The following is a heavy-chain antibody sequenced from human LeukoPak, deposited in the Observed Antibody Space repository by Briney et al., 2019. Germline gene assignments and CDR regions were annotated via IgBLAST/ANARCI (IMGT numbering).Heavy chain of an antibody. Sequence: GGSLRLSCAASGFTFSSYAMSWVRQAPGKGLEWVSAISGSGGSTYYADSVKGRFTISRDNSKNTLYLQMNSLRAEDTAVYYCARVGGASQQWLVRYYYYMDVWGKGTTVTVSS. J-gene: IGHJ6*03. CDR2: ISGSGGST. V-gene: IGHV3-23*01. CDR1: GFTFSSYA. CDR3: ARVGGASQQWLVRYYYYMDV. D-gene: IGHD6-19*01.